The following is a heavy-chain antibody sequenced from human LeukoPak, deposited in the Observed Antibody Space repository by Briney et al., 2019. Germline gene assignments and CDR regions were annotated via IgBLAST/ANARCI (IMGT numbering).Heavy chain of an antibody. D-gene: IGHD1-26*01. CDR3: ARGYAQWERLVDYYGMDV. J-gene: IGHJ6*02. V-gene: IGHV1-18*01. CDR2: ISAYNGNT. Sequence: ASVTVSCKASGYTFTSYGISWVRQAPGQGLEWMGWISAYNGNTNYAQKLQGRVTMTTDTSTSTAYMELRSLRSDDTAVYYCARGYAQWERLVDYYGMDVWGQGTTVTVSS. CDR1: GYTFTSYG.